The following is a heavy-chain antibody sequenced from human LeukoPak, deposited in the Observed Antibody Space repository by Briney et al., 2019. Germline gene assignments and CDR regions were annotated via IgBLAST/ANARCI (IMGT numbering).Heavy chain of an antibody. CDR1: GAPFYDYY. J-gene: IGHJ2*01. V-gene: IGHV4-34*01. Sequence: SETLSLTCTLYGAPFYDYYWTWIRQSPGKGLEWIGEINDSGTTKYSPSLGSRVTISLDTSKNQFSLKLTSVAAADTGVYYCVREDWYFDIWGRGTLVTVSS. CDR2: INDSGTT. CDR3: VREDWYFDI.